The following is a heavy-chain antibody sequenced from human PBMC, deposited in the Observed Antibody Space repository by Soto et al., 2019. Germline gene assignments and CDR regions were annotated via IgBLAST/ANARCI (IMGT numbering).Heavy chain of an antibody. CDR3: ARHSNRNYGLYYFDY. CDR2: IYYSGST. J-gene: IGHJ4*02. D-gene: IGHD4-4*01. CDR1: GGSVSSYY. Sequence: SETLSLTCTVSGGSVSSYYWSWIRQSPGKGLEWIGYIYYSGSTKYKPSLKSRVTISVDTSKNQFSLKVSSATAADTAVYYFARHSNRNYGLYYFDYWGLGALVTVSS. V-gene: IGHV4-59*08.